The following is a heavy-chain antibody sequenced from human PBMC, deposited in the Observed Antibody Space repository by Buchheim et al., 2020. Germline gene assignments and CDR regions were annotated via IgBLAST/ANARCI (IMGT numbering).Heavy chain of an antibody. V-gene: IGHV4-59*01. Sequence: QVQLQESGPGLVKPSETLSLTCTVSGGPISSYYWSWIRQPPGKGLEWIGYIYYSGSTNYNPSLKSLVTISVDTSKNQFSLKLSSVTAADTAVYYCARDYSSGWYAFDIWGQGT. CDR3: ARDYSSGWYAFDI. D-gene: IGHD6-19*01. CDR1: GGPISSYY. CDR2: IYYSGST. J-gene: IGHJ3*02.